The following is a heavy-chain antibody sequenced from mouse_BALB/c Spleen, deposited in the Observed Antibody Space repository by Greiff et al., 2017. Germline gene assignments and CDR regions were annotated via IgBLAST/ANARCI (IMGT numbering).Heavy chain of an antibody. D-gene: IGHD2-4*01. CDR1: GYTFTDYA. CDR2: ISTYYGDA. V-gene: IGHV1S137*01. CDR3: ARDYDGTVYYAMYY. J-gene: IGHJ4*01. Sequence: QVQLKESGAELVRPGVSVKISCKGSGYTFTDYAMHWVKQSHAKSLEWIGVISTYYGDASYNQKFKGKATMTVDKSSSTAYMELARLTSEDSAIYYCARDYDGTVYYAMYYWGQGTSVTVSS.